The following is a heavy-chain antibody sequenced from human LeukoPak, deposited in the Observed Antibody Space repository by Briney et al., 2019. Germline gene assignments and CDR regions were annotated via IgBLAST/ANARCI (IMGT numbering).Heavy chain of an antibody. CDR2: FYVGGAT. J-gene: IGHJ4*02. CDR1: RFTFSSFA. CDR3: ARGDGYNFFDY. V-gene: IGHV3-23*03. D-gene: IGHD5-24*01. Sequence: GGSLRLSCTASRFTFSSFAMSWARQAPGKGLEWVSVFYVGGATYYADSVKGRFTISRDNSENTLYLQMKSLRAEDTAVYYCARGDGYNFFDYWGQGTLVTVSS.